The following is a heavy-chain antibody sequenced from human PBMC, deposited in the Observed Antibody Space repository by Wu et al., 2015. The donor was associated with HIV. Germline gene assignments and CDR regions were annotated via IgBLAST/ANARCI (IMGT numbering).Heavy chain of an antibody. CDR1: GGTFSSYA. Sequence: QVQLVQSGAEVKKPGSSVKVSCKASGGTFSSYAISWVRQAPGQGLEWMGWISAYNGNTNYAQKLQGRVTMTTDTSTSTAYMELRSLRSDDTAVYYCACSNLWFGSYSDCIFDYWAREPGHRLL. CDR2: ISAYNGNT. V-gene: IGHV1-18*01. J-gene: IGHJ4*02. D-gene: IGHD3-10*01. CDR3: ACSNLWFGSYSDCIFDY.